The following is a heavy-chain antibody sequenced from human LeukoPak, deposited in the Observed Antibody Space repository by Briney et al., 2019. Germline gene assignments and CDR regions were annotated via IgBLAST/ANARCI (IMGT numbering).Heavy chain of an antibody. V-gene: IGHV3-30-3*01. CDR3: ARVSLGGHFDY. J-gene: IGHJ4*02. Sequence: GGSLRLSCAASGFTFNNYAMHWVRQAPGKGLEWVAVISYDGINKYYADSVKGRFTIPRDNSKNTLYLQMNSLRAEDTAVYYCARVSLGGHFDYWGQGTLVTVSS. CDR2: ISYDGINK. CDR1: GFTFNNYA. D-gene: IGHD2-15*01.